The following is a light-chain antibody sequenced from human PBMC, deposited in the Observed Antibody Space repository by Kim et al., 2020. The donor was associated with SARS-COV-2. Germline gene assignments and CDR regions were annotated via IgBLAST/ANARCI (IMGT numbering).Light chain of an antibody. V-gene: IGKV3-15*01. CDR2: GAS. CDR1: QSVRSN. Sequence: EIVVTQSRATLSVSPGERATLSCRASQSVRSNLAWYQQKPGQAPRLLIYGASTRATGIPARFSGSGSGTEFTLTISSLQSEDSAIYYCQQYDDWRPYTFGQGTKLEI. J-gene: IGKJ2*01. CDR3: QQYDDWRPYT.